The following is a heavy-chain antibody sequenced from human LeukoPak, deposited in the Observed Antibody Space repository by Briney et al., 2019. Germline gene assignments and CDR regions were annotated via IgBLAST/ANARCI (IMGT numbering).Heavy chain of an antibody. Sequence: PSETLSLTCTVSGYSISSGYYWGWIRPPPGKGLEWIGSIYHSGSTYYNPSLKSRVTISVDTSKNQFSLKLSSVTAADTAVYYCARGDLTMVRGGESNNWFDPWGQGTLVTVSS. V-gene: IGHV4-38-2*02. CDR3: ARGDLTMVRGGESNNWFDP. CDR1: GYSISSGYY. J-gene: IGHJ5*02. CDR2: IYHSGST. D-gene: IGHD3-10*01.